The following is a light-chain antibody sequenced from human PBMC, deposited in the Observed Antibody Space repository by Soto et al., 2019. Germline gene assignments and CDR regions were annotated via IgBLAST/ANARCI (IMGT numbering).Light chain of an antibody. CDR1: SSNIGDNS. J-gene: IGLJ3*02. CDR2: DNN. Sequence: QSVLTQPPSMSAAPGQMVAISCSGTSSNIGDNSVSWYQHFPGTAPKVLIYDNNRRPSGIPDQFSGSKSGTSATLTIIGLQTGDEADYYCATWDSALSAGVFGGGTKVTVL. CDR3: ATWDSALSAGV. V-gene: IGLV1-51*01.